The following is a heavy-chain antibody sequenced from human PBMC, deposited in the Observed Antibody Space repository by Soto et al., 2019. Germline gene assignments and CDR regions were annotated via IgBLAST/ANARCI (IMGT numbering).Heavy chain of an antibody. D-gene: IGHD1-26*01. CDR3: AHERGKFQLLHRFDY. CDR2: ITPLLNST. CDR1: GGTFRIYA. V-gene: IGHV1-69*13. J-gene: IGHJ4*02. Sequence: SVKVSCKASGGTFRIYAINWVRQAPGQGLEWMGGITPLLNSTNYAQKFQGRVAITADESTSTAYMELSSLKSEDTAVYYCAHERGKFQLLHRFDYWGPGTLVTVSS.